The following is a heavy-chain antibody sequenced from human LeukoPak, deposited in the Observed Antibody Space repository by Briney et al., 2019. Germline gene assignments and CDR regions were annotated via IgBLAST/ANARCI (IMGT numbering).Heavy chain of an antibody. D-gene: IGHD1-26*01. CDR2: IYYSGST. CDR3: ARVASGSRPDFDY. J-gene: IGHJ4*02. Sequence: SETLSPTCTVSGGSISSYYWSWIRQPPGKGLEWIGYIYYSGSTNYNPSLKSRVTISVDTSKNQFSLKLSSVTAADTAVYYCARVASGSRPDFDYWGQGTLVTVSS. CDR1: GGSISSYY. V-gene: IGHV4-59*01.